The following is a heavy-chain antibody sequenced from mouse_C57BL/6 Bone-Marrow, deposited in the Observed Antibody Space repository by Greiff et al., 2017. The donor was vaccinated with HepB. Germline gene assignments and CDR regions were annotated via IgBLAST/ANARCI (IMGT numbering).Heavy chain of an antibody. J-gene: IGHJ2*01. D-gene: IGHD1-1*01. CDR3: VRHGGGYYGSSFDY. V-gene: IGHV10-1*01. Sequence: EVQLVESGGGLVQPKGSLKLSCAASGFSFNTYAMNWVRQAPGKGLEWVARIRSKSNNYATYYADSVKDRFTISRDDSESMLDLQMNNLKTEDTAMYYCVRHGGGYYGSSFDYWGQGTTLTVSS. CDR1: GFSFNTYA. CDR2: IRSKSNNYAT.